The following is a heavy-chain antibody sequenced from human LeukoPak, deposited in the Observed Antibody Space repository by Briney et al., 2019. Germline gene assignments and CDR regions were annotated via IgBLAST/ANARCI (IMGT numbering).Heavy chain of an antibody. CDR1: GYTFTSYY. D-gene: IGHD6-13*01. CDR2: INPSGGST. CDR3: ARGQGYSSSWFNPFDY. V-gene: IGHV1-46*01. J-gene: IGHJ4*02. Sequence: GASVKVSFTASGYTFTSYYMHWVRQAPGQGLEWMGIINPSGGSTSYAQKFQGRVTMTRDTSTSTVYMELSSLRSEDTAVYYCARGQGYSSSWFNPFDYWGQGTLVTVSS.